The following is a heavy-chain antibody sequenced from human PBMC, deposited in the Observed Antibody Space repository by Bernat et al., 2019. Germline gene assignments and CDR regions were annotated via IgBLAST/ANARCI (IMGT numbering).Heavy chain of an antibody. CDR1: GGSVSSSSYY. Sequence: QLQLQESGPGRVKPSETLSLNCTVSGGSVSSSSYYWGWVRQPPGKGLERIGSIYYTESTYYNPSPTGRAAISVDTSKNQFSLKLSSVTAADTAVYYCARQLLRYFDWWGGAFDILGQGTKVTVSS. CDR3: ARQLLRYFDWWGGAFDI. V-gene: IGHV4-39*01. CDR2: IYYTEST. J-gene: IGHJ3*02. D-gene: IGHD3-9*01.